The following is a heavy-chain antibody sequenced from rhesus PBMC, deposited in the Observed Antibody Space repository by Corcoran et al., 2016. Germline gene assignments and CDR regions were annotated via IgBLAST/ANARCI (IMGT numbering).Heavy chain of an antibody. D-gene: IGHD4-4*01. V-gene: IGHV4-80*01. CDR2: LNGNSGNS. J-gene: IGHJ4*01. Sequence: QVQLQESGPGLVKPSETLSLTCAVSGASLSSSWWSWIRQPPGKGLEWIGELNGNSGNSYYNPALKSRVSISKDASKNQFSLKLSSVTAADTAVYYCARSGYGSGGVYWGQGVMVTVSA. CDR3: ARSGYGSGGVY. CDR1: GASLSSSW.